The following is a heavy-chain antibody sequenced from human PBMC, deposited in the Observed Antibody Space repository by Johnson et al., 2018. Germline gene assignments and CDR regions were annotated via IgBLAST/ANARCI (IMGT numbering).Heavy chain of an antibody. CDR3: ARGHDSGSYRLGNAFDI. CDR2: IVPIFHRP. V-gene: IGHV1-69*12. J-gene: IGHJ3*02. D-gene: IGHD3-22*01. Sequence: QVQLVQSGAEVKRPGSSXRVSCRASGGTFSTYAISWVRQAPGQGLEWMGGIVPIFHRPDYAQNFQGRVSITADASTNTVHLELSTLRSADTAVYYCARGHDSGSYRLGNAFDIWGQGTLVTVSS. CDR1: GGTFSTYA.